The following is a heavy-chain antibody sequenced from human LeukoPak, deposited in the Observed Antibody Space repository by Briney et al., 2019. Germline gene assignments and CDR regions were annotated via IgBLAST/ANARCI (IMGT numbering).Heavy chain of an antibody. CDR2: IIPIFGTA. CDR3: ARDLRVWELLHDY. Sequence: GASVKVSCKASGGTFSSYAISWVRQAPGQGLEWMGGIIPIFGTANYAQKFQGRVTITVDESTSTAYMELSSLRSEDTAVYYCARDLRVWELLHDYWGQGTLVTVSS. CDR1: GGTFSSYA. D-gene: IGHD1-26*01. V-gene: IGHV1-69*13. J-gene: IGHJ4*02.